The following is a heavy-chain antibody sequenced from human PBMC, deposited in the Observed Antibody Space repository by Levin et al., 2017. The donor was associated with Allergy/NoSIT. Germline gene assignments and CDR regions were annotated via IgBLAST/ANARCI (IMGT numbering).Heavy chain of an antibody. CDR1: GFIFSSYA. Sequence: PGGSLRLSCAASGFIFSSYAMHWVRQAPGKGLEWVAVISYDGSNKYYADSVKGRFTISRDNSKNTLYLQMNSLRAEDTAVFYCARDISSGWSWAIGFDYWGQGTLVTVSS. CDR3: ARDISSGWSWAIGFDY. J-gene: IGHJ4*02. D-gene: IGHD6-19*01. CDR2: ISYDGSNK. V-gene: IGHV3-30-3*01.